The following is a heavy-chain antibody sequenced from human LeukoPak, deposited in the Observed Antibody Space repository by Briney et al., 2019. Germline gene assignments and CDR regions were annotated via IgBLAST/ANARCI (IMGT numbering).Heavy chain of an antibody. CDR2: IYYSGST. J-gene: IGHJ4*02. Sequence: SETLSLTCTVSGGSISSSDYYWGWIRQPPGKGLEWIGSIYYSGSTYYNPSLKSRVTIFVDTSKNQFSLKLRSVTAADTAVYYCARGSRGYTYGWGQGTLVTVSS. CDR1: GGSISSSDYY. D-gene: IGHD5-18*01. CDR3: ARGSRGYTYG. V-gene: IGHV4-39*01.